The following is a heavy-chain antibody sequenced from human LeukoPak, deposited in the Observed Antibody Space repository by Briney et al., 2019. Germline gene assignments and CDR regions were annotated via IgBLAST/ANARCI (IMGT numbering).Heavy chain of an antibody. CDR1: GFTFSNAW. V-gene: IGHV3-15*01. Sequence: GGSLRLSCAASGFTFSNAWMSWVRQAPGRGLEWVGRIKSKTDGGTTDNAAPVKGRFTISRDDSKNTLYLQMNSLKTEDTAVYYCATTSIAGRRVDNWGQGTLVTVSS. CDR2: IKSKTDGGTT. D-gene: IGHD6-6*01. CDR3: ATTSIAGRRVDN. J-gene: IGHJ4*02.